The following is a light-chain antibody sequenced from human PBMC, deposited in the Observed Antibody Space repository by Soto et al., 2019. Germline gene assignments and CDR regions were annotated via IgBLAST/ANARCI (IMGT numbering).Light chain of an antibody. J-gene: IGKJ1*01. CDR1: QSVRSSY. V-gene: IGKV3-20*01. CDR2: GAS. CDR3: LQYGTFPRT. Sequence: EIVLTQSPGTLSLSPGERATLSCRASQSVRSSYLAWYQQNAGQAPRLLIYGASSRATGIPDRFSGSGSGTDFTLTISRLEPEDFAMYYCLQYGTFPRTFGQGTKVEI.